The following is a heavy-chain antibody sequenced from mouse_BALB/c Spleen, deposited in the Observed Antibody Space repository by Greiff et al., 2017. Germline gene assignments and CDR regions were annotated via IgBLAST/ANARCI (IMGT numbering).Heavy chain of an antibody. J-gene: IGHJ2*01. Sequence: EVKLVESGPSLVKPSQTLSLTCSVTGDSITSGYWNWIRKFPGNKLEYMGYISYSGSTYYNPSLKSRISITRDTSKNQYYLQLNSVTTEDTATYYCARDYGSSHYFDYWGQGTTLTVSS. CDR3: ARDYGSSHYFDY. D-gene: IGHD1-1*01. CDR1: GDSITSGY. V-gene: IGHV3-8*02. CDR2: ISYSGST.